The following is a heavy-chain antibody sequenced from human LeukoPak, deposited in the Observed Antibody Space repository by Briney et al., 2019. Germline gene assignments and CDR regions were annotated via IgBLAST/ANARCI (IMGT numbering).Heavy chain of an antibody. J-gene: IGHJ4*02. CDR2: IYSGGST. V-gene: IGHV3-53*01. CDR1: GFTVSNNY. Sequence: GGSLRLSCAASGFTVSNNYMSWVRQAPGKGLEWVSVIYSGGSTYYADSVKGRFTISRDNSKNTLYLQMNSLRAEDTAVYYCAKDIRLRETMVRGNFDYWGQGTLVTVSS. D-gene: IGHD3-10*01. CDR3: AKDIRLRETMVRGNFDY.